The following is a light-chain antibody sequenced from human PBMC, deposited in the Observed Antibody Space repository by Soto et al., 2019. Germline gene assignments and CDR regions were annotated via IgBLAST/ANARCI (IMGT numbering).Light chain of an antibody. CDR1: NSNIGSNY. J-gene: IGLJ7*01. CDR2: RNN. V-gene: IGLV1-47*01. Sequence: QSVLTQPPSASGTPGQRVTISCSGGNSNIGSNYVYWYQQLPGTAPKLLIYRNNRRPSGVPDRFSGSKSGTSASLAISGLRSEDEADYHCAAWDDSLSGAVFGGGTQLTVL. CDR3: AAWDDSLSGAV.